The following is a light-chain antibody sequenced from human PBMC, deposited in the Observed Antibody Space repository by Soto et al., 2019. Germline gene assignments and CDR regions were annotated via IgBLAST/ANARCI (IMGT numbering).Light chain of an antibody. CDR1: SSDVGGYNY. CDR3: KSYTGINNWV. Sequence: QSALTQPPSASGSPGQSVTISCTGTSSDVGGYNYVSWYQQHPGKAPNVMIYEVNKRPSGVPDRFSGSKSGNTASLTVSGLQAEDEADYFCKSYTGINNWVFGGGTKLTVL. CDR2: EVN. V-gene: IGLV2-8*01. J-gene: IGLJ3*02.